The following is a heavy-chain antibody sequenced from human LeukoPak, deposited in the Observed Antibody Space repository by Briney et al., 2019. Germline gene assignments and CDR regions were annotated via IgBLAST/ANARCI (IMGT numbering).Heavy chain of an antibody. J-gene: IGHJ4*02. CDR2: IYYSGST. V-gene: IGHV4-61*01. CDR1: GGSVSSGSYY. D-gene: IGHD6-19*01. Sequence: SETLSLTCTVSGGSVSSGSYYWSWIRQPPGKGLEWIGYIYYSGSTNYNPSLKSRVTISVDTSKNQFSLKLSPVTAADTAVYYCARVRDSSGWYGGDYWGQGTLVTVSS. CDR3: ARVRDSSGWYGGDY.